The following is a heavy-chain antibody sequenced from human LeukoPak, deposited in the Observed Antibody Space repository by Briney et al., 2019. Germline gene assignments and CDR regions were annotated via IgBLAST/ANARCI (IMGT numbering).Heavy chain of an antibody. Sequence: GASVKVSCKASGYTFTGYYMHWVRQAPGQGLEWMGWINPNSGGTNYAQKFQGRVTMTRDTSISTAYMELSRPRSDDTAVYYCARDRGGVYCSSTSCRGDYYYYGMDVWGQGTTVTVSS. D-gene: IGHD2-2*01. CDR3: ARDRGGVYCSSTSCRGDYYYYGMDV. CDR2: INPNSGGT. V-gene: IGHV1-2*02. J-gene: IGHJ6*02. CDR1: GYTFTGYY.